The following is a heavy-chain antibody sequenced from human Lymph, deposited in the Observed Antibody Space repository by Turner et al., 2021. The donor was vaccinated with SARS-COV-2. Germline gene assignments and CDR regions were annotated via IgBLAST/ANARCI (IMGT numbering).Heavy chain of an antibody. CDR2: INPNSGGT. CDR1: GYTFTGYY. V-gene: IGHV1-2*02. Sequence: QVQLVQSGAEVKKPGASVKVSCKASGYTFTGYYMHWVRQAPGQGLEWMGWINPNSGGTNYAQKFQGRVTMTRDTSISTAYMELSRLRSDDTAVYYCARDVGGYNDFWSGYSGGYGLDVWGQGTTVTVSS. CDR3: ARDVGGYNDFWSGYSGGYGLDV. D-gene: IGHD3-3*01. J-gene: IGHJ6*02.